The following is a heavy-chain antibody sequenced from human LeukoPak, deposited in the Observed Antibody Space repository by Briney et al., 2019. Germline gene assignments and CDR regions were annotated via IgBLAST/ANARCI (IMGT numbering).Heavy chain of an antibody. CDR3: TTDRYGDTYYYYYYMDV. CDR1: GFTFSNAW. J-gene: IGHJ6*03. Sequence: PGGSLRLSCAASGFTFSNAWMSWVRQAPGKGLEWVGRIKSKTDGGTTDYAAPVKGRFTISRDDSKNTLYLQMNSLKTDDTAVYYCTTDRYGDTYYYYYYMDVWGKGTTVTVSS. CDR2: IKSKTDGGTT. D-gene: IGHD4-17*01. V-gene: IGHV3-15*01.